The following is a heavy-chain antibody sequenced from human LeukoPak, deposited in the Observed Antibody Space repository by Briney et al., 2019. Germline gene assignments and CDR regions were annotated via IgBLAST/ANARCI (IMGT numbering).Heavy chain of an antibody. Sequence: PGGSLRLSCATSGFTFSSYATSWVRQAPGKGLEWVSAISGSGGSTYYADSVKGRFTTSRDNSKNTLYLQMNSLRAEDTAVYYCAKDHFSGYVNYWGQGTLVTVSS. CDR1: GFTFSSYA. CDR2: ISGSGGST. J-gene: IGHJ4*02. D-gene: IGHD6-19*01. CDR3: AKDHFSGYVNY. V-gene: IGHV3-23*01.